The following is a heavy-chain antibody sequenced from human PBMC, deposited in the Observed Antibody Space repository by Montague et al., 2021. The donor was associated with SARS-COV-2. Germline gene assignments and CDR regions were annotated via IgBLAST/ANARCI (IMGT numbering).Heavy chain of an antibody. CDR3: AHRRLHTGSFDY. D-gene: IGHD1-26*01. Sequence: PALVKPTQTLTLTCTFSGFSLSTSGVGVGWIRQPPGKALEWLALIYWDDDKRYSPPLKSRLTTTKDTSKNQVVLTVTNMDPVDTATYYCAHRRLHTGSFDYWGQGALVTVSS. V-gene: IGHV2-5*02. J-gene: IGHJ4*02. CDR1: GFSLSTSGVG. CDR2: IYWDDDK.